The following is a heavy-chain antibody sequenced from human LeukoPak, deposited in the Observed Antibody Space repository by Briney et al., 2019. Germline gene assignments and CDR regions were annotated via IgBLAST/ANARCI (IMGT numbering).Heavy chain of an antibody. CDR3: ARTIVATIWPEANFDY. V-gene: IGHV3-66*01. Sequence: GGSLRLSCAASGFTVGSNYMSWVRQAPGKGLEWVSVIYSGGSTYYADSVKGRFTISRDNSKNTLYLQVNSLRAEDTAVYYCARTIVATIWPEANFDYWGQGTLVTVSS. J-gene: IGHJ4*02. CDR2: IYSGGST. D-gene: IGHD5-12*01. CDR1: GFTVGSNY.